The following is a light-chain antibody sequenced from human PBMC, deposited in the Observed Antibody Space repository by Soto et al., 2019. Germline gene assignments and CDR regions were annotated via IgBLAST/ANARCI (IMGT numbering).Light chain of an antibody. J-gene: IGKJ4*01. CDR3: QQYISWPLT. Sequence: EIVMTQSPATLSVSPGEGVTLSCRASQSITTNFAWYQQKPGQSPRLLIYGVSTRASGIPARFSGSGSGTDFTLTISSLQSEDFAVYYCQQYISWPLTFGGGTNVEI. CDR1: QSITTN. CDR2: GVS. V-gene: IGKV3D-15*01.